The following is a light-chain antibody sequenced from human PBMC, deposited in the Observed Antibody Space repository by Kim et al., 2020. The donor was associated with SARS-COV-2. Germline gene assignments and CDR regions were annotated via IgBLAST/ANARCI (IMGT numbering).Light chain of an antibody. CDR1: QSVSSSS. Sequence: LSLSPGESATLSGRASQSVSSSSLAWYQQKSGQAPRLLIFGASSRATGIPDRFSGSGSGTDFTLTISRLEPEDLAVYYCHHYGSSPDTFGGGTKLEI. V-gene: IGKV3-20*01. CDR3: HHYGSSPDT. CDR2: GAS. J-gene: IGKJ4*01.